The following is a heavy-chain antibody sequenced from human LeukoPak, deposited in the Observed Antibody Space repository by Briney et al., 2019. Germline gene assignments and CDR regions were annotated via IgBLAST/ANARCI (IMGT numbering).Heavy chain of an antibody. CDR1: GYTFTSYD. D-gene: IGHD6-13*01. V-gene: IGHV1-18*01. J-gene: IGHJ4*02. CDR3: ARGRSSSWYSDY. CDR2: ISGYNGNI. Sequence: ASVKVSCKASGYTFTSYDINWVRQAPGQGLEWMGWISGYNGNINNAQKLQGRVTMTTDTSTSTAYMELRSLRSDDTAVYYCARGRSSSWYSDYWGQGTLVTVSS.